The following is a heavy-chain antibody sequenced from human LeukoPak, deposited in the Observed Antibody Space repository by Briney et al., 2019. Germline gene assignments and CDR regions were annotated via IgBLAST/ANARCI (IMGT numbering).Heavy chain of an antibody. CDR1: GFTFDDYA. CDR3: AKGRGYYDSSGPDY. Sequence: GGSLRLSCAASGFTFDDYAMHWVRQAPGRGLEWVSGISWNSGSIGYADSVKGRFTISRDNAKNSLYLQMNSLRAEDTALYYCAKGRGYYDSSGPDYWGQGTLVTVSS. J-gene: IGHJ4*02. CDR2: ISWNSGSI. D-gene: IGHD3-22*01. V-gene: IGHV3-9*01.